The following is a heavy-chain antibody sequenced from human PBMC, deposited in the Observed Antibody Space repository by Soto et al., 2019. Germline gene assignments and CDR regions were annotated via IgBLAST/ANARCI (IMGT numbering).Heavy chain of an antibody. Sequence: EVQLVESGGDSVQPGGSLRLSCLVSGLSIDTYWMGWVRQFPDKGLEWVANIKYDDSEKPYMDSVEGRFTISRDNAKNTLFLQMTRLRVEDTAMYYCAAWSHSHWFDYWCRGTRVTVSS. CDR3: AAWSHSHWFDY. D-gene: IGHD1-1*01. CDR2: IKYDDSEK. CDR1: GLSIDTYW. J-gene: IGHJ4*02. V-gene: IGHV3-7*05.